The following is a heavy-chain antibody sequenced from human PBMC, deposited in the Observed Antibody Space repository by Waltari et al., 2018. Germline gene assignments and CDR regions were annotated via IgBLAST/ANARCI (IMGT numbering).Heavy chain of an antibody. CDR1: GGSISSGDYY. J-gene: IGHJ4*02. CDR3: ARVRFFRGSSTSCYYFDY. Sequence: QVQLQESGPGLVKPSQTLSLTCTVSGGSISSGDYYWSWNRQPQGKGLEWIGYIYYSGSTYYNPSLKSRVTISVDTSKNQFSLKLSSVTAADTAVYYCARVRFFRGSSTSCYYFDYWGQGTLVTVSS. CDR2: IYYSGST. D-gene: IGHD2-2*01. V-gene: IGHV4-30-4*08.